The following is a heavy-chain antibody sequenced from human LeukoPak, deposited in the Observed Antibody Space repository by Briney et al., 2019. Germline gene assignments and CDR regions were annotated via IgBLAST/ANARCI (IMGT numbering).Heavy chain of an antibody. CDR3: AKDPLEGFELLRYFDWLPNYGMDV. CDR2: ISSSSSYI. Sequence: GGSLRLSCAASGFTFSSYSMNWVRQAPGKGLEWASSISSSSSYIYYADSVKGRFTISRDNSKNTLYLQMNSLRAEDTAVYYCAKDPLEGFELLRYFDWLPNYGMDVWGQGTTVTVSS. J-gene: IGHJ6*02. V-gene: IGHV3-21*01. D-gene: IGHD3-9*01. CDR1: GFTFSSYS.